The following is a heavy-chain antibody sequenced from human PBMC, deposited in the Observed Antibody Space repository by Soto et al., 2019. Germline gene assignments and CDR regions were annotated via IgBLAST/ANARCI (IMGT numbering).Heavy chain of an antibody. CDR2: IVVGSGNT. J-gene: IGHJ6*02. Sequence: SVKVSCKASGFTFTSSAVQWVRQARGQRLEWIGWIVVGSGNTNYAQKFQERVTITRDMSTSTAYMELSSLRSEDTAVYYCAAGVVVVPDGAGGDYYYYGMDVWGQGTTVTV. CDR3: AAGVVVVPDGAGGDYYYYGMDV. V-gene: IGHV1-58*01. CDR1: GFTFTSSA. D-gene: IGHD2-2*01.